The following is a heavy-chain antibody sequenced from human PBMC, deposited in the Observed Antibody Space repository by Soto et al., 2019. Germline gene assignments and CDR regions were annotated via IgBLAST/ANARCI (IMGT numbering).Heavy chain of an antibody. D-gene: IGHD2-8*01. CDR1: GVSIGSTNHY. Sequence: QLQLQESGPGLVKPSETLSLICSVSGVSIGSTNHYWGWIRQPPGKGFEWIGIVHYTGQTYYNPSVTRLGTVAVDAARHQFALRLPSVTAADTCVSDCASLPDVMVREFYFDSWGQGTLVTVSP. CDR3: ASLPDVMVREFYFDS. CDR2: VHYTGQT. J-gene: IGHJ4*02. V-gene: IGHV4-39*01.